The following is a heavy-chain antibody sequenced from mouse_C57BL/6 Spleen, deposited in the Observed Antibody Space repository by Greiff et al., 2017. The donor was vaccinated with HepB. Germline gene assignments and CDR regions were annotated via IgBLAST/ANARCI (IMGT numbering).Heavy chain of an antibody. D-gene: IGHD4-1*01. CDR2: ISSGGSYT. V-gene: IGHV5-6*02. J-gene: IGHJ2*01. CDR1: GFTLRSYG. CDR3: ARLTGTGYYLDY. Sequence: DVMLVESGGDLVKPGGSLKLSCAASGFTLRSYGMSWVRQTPDKRLEWVATISSGGSYTYYPDSVKGRFTISRDNAKNTLYLQMSSLKSEDTAMYYCARLTGTGYYLDYWGQGTTLTVSS.